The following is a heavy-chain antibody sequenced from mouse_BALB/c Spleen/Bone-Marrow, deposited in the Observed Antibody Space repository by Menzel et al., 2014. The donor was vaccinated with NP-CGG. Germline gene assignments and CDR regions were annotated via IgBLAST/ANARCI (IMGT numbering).Heavy chain of an antibody. CDR2: ITYDGIN. Sequence: VQLQQSGPGLVKPSQSLSLTCSVTGYSITSGYFWTWIRQFPGNKLEWMGYITYDGINNYNPSLKNRISITRDTSKNQFFLNINSVTTEATAAYFCARRYYDSTSLDFWGQGTILTVSS. CDR3: ARRYYDSTSLDF. V-gene: IGHV3-6*02. CDR1: GYSITSGYF. D-gene: IGHD1-1*01. J-gene: IGHJ2*01.